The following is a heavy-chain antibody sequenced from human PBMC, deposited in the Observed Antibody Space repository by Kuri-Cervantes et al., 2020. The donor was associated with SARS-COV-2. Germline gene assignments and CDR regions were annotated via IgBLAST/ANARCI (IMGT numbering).Heavy chain of an antibody. V-gene: IGHV3-48*03. D-gene: IGHD3-3*01. Sequence: GGSLRLSCAASGFTFSSYEMNWVRQAPGKGLEWVSYISSSGSTIYYADSVKGQFTISRDNAKNSLYLQMNSLRAEDTAVYYCARRNDFWSGAYFDYWGQGTLVTVSS. CDR2: ISSSGSTI. CDR3: ARRNDFWSGAYFDY. J-gene: IGHJ4*02. CDR1: GFTFSSYE.